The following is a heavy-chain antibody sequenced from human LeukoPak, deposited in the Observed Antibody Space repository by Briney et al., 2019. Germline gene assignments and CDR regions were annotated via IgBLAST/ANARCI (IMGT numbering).Heavy chain of an antibody. CDR1: GGSISNYY. CDR2: IYYSGST. J-gene: IGHJ2*01. Sequence: PSETLSLTCTVSGGSISNYYWSWIRQPPGKGLEWIGYIYYSGSTNYNPSLKSRVTISVDTSKNQFSLKLSSVTAADTAVYYCARVYYSSSYDYWYFDLWGRGTLVTVPS. CDR3: ARVYYSSSYDYWYFDL. V-gene: IGHV4-59*01. D-gene: IGHD6-13*01.